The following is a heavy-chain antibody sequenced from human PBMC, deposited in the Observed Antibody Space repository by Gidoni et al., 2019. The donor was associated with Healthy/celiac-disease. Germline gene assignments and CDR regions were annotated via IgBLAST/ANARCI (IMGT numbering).Heavy chain of an antibody. Sequence: QVQLQQWGAGLLKPSETLSLTCAVYGGSFSGYYWSWIRQPPGKGLEWIGEINHSGSTNYNPSLKSRVTISVDSSKNQFSLKLSSVTAADTAVYYCARVRSGGVKYYYDSSGYYFRYFQHWGQGTLVTVSS. V-gene: IGHV4-34*01. CDR2: INHSGST. CDR1: GGSFSGYY. J-gene: IGHJ1*01. CDR3: ARVRSGGVKYYYDSSGYYFRYFQH. D-gene: IGHD3-22*01.